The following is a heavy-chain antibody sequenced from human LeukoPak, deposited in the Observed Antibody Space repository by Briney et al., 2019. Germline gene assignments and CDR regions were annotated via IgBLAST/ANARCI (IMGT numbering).Heavy chain of an antibody. CDR1: GGTFSSYA. D-gene: IGHD5-12*01. CDR3: ASDTLATISFDY. CDR2: IIPIFGTA. Sequence: GASVKVSCKASGGTFSSYAISWVRQAPGQGLEWMGRIIPIFGTANYAQKFQGRVTITTDESTSTAYMELSSLRSEDTAVYYCASDTLATISFDYWGQGTLVTVPS. V-gene: IGHV1-69*05. J-gene: IGHJ4*02.